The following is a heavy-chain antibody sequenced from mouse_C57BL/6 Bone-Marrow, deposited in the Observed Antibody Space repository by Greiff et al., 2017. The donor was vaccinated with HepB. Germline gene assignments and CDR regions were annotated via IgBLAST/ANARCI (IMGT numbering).Heavy chain of an antibody. CDR2: FYPGSGSI. V-gene: IGHV1-62-2*01. D-gene: IGHD1-1*01. Sequence: QVQLQQSGAELVKPGASVKLSCKASGYTFTEYTIHWVKQRSGQGLEWIGWFYPGSGSIKYNEKFKDKATLTADKSSSTVYMELSRLTSEDSAVYFCARHAPNYYGSSYWYFDVWGTGTTVTVSS. CDR1: GYTFTEYT. CDR3: ARHAPNYYGSSYWYFDV. J-gene: IGHJ1*03.